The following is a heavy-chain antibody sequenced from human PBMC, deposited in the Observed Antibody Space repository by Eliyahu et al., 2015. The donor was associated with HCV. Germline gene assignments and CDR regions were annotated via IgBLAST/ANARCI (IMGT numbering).Heavy chain of an antibody. D-gene: IGHD2-2*01. CDR1: GGSITSSRYF. Sequence: QLQLQESGPGLVRPSETLSXTCTXSGGSITSSRYFWGWIRQPPGKGLEWIGSLYSSGRYYSPSLKSRVAISVDTSKNQFSLKLRSVTAADTAVYYCVMPETSRTFFDYWGQGTLVTVSS. CDR3: VMPETSRTFFDY. V-gene: IGHV4-39*01. CDR2: LYSSGR. J-gene: IGHJ4*02.